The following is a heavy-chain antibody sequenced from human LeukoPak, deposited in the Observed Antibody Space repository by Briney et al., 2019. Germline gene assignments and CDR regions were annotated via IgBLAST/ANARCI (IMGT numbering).Heavy chain of an antibody. CDR1: GGSVSSGSYY. D-gene: IGHD6-19*01. CDR3: ATDLAVAGTINDY. V-gene: IGHV4-61*01. Sequence: SETLSLTCTVSGGSVSSGSYYWSWIRQPPGKGLEWIGYIYYSGSTNHNPSLKSRVTISVDTSKNQFSLKLSSVTAADTAVYYCATDLAVAGTINDYWGQGTLVTVSS. J-gene: IGHJ4*02. CDR2: IYYSGST.